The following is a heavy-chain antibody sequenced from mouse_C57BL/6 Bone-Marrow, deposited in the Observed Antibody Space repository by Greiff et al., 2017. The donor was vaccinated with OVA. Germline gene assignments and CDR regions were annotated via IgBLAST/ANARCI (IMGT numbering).Heavy chain of an antibody. CDR3: ARRMGPFAY. Sequence: QVHLKQPGAELVKPGASVKLSCKASGYTFTSYWMQWVKQRPGQGLEWIGEIDPSDSYTNYNQKFKGKATLTVDTSSSTAYMQLSSLTSEDSAVYYCARRMGPFAYWGQGTLVTVSA. CDR1: GYTFTSYW. V-gene: IGHV1-50*01. D-gene: IGHD4-1*01. J-gene: IGHJ3*01. CDR2: IDPSDSYT.